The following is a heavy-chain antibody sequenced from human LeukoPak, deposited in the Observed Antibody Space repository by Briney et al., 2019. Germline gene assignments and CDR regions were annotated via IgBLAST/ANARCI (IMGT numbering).Heavy chain of an antibody. J-gene: IGHJ4*02. CDR3: AKCGGGNCSHADAR. D-gene: IGHD2-15*01. CDR2: ISNRSRYT. Sequence: GTLSLTCAASGFTISNYSLNWVRQPPAKGREWVASISNRSRYTYYTPSLKGRFTISIDNAKDSLYLQMTSLTAADTAVYYCAKCGGGNCSHADARWGQGTLVTASP. CDR1: GFTISNYS. V-gene: IGHV3-21*01.